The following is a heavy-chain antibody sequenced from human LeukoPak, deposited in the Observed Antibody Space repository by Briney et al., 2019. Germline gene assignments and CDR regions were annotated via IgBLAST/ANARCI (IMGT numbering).Heavy chain of an antibody. V-gene: IGHV3-72*01. CDR3: TTCSTGTRLYYFDN. D-gene: IGHD1/OR15-1a*01. CDR2: SRNKANSYTT. J-gene: IGHJ4*02. Sequence: PGRSLRPSCTPSGFTFSDLYMDWVRQAPGKGPEWVGRSRNKANSYTTEYAASVKGRFTISRDDSKNLLYLQMDSLKTEDTAVYYCTTCSTGTRLYYFDNWGQGTLVTVSS. CDR1: GFTFSDLY.